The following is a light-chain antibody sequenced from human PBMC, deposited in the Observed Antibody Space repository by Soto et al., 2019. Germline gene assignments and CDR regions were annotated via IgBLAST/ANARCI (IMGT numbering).Light chain of an antibody. CDR2: EVT. V-gene: IGLV2-14*01. J-gene: IGLJ2*01. CDR3: SSYTTNITPVV. CDR1: SGDIGGYNY. Sequence: QSALTQPASVSGSPGQSITISCTGTSGDIGGYNYVSWYQQHPGKAPKLLISEVTNRPPGVSNRFSGSKSGNTASLTISGLQAEDEADYYCSSYTTNITPVVFGGGTKLTVL.